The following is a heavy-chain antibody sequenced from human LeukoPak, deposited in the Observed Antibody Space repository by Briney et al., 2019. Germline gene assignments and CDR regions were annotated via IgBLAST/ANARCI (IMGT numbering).Heavy chain of an antibody. CDR2: IYYSGST. CDR3: ARDECLGELSFCQSDY. J-gene: IGHJ4*02. CDR1: GGSISGSSYY. D-gene: IGHD3-16*02. V-gene: IGHV4-39*01. Sequence: TSETLSLTCTVSGGSISGSSYYWGWIRQPPGKGLEWIGSIYYSGSTYYNPSLKSRVTISVDTSKNQFSLKLSSVTAADTAVYYCARDECLGELSFCQSDYWGQGTLVTVSS.